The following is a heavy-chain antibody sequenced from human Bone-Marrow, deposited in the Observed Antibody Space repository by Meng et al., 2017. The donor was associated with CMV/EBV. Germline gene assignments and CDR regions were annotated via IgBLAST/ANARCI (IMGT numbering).Heavy chain of an antibody. CDR2: INPSGGTT. V-gene: IGHV1-46*01. CDR1: GYTFTSFY. Sequence: ASVKVSCKASGYTFTSFYMQWVRQAPGQGLEWMGVINPSGGTTNYAQKFRGRVIMTRDTSTSTVYMELSSLRAEDTAVYYCATHSGYNDLYYYCGVHVWGQGTAVTVSS. J-gene: IGHJ6*02. CDR3: ATHSGYNDLYYYCGVHV. D-gene: IGHD3-22*01.